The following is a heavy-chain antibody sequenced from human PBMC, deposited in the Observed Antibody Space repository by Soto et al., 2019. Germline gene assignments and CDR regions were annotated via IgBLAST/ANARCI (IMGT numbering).Heavy chain of an antibody. Sequence: EVQLLESGGGLVPPGGSLRLSCAASGFIFSNYGMSWVRQAPGKGLEWVSVSSGSGGNTYYAHSAKGRFTISRDNSKNNLSLQMNSLRVEDTAVYYCAKSIEVVITLDNAFDIWGQGTMVTVSS. CDR3: AKSIEVVITLDNAFDI. D-gene: IGHD3-22*01. CDR2: SSGSGGNT. J-gene: IGHJ3*02. CDR1: GFIFSNYG. V-gene: IGHV3-23*01.